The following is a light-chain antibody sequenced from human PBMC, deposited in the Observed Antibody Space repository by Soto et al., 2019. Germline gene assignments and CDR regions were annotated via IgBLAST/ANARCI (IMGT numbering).Light chain of an antibody. Sequence: ETVMTQSPATLSVSPGERATLSCRASQSVSSYLAWYQQKPGQAPRLLIYDASNRATGIPARFSGSGSGTDFTLTISSLEPEDFAVYYCQQRKTFGQGTKVDI. CDR2: DAS. V-gene: IGKV3-11*01. J-gene: IGKJ1*01. CDR3: QQRKT. CDR1: QSVSSY.